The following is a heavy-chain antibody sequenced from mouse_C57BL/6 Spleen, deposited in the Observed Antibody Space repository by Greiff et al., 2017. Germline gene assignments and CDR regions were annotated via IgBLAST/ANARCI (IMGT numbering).Heavy chain of an antibody. CDR3: ASSDDNGSFTYYALDY. CDR1: GYAFSSSW. J-gene: IGHJ4*01. CDR2: IYPGDGVT. Sequence: QVQLKESGPELVKPGASVKISCKASGYAFSSSWLNWVKQRPGKGLEWIGRIYPGDGVTNYNGKFKGKATLTADTSSSTAYMQLSSLTSEDSAVYFCASSDDNGSFTYYALDYWGQGTSLTVSS. V-gene: IGHV1-82*01. D-gene: IGHD1-1*01.